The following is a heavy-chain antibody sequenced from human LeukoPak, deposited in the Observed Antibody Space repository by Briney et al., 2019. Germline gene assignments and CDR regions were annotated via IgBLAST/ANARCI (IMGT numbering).Heavy chain of an antibody. D-gene: IGHD3-3*01. V-gene: IGHV1-24*01. J-gene: IGHJ4*02. CDR1: GNTLRELP. CDR2: FDPENAEI. Sequence: ASVKVSCKLSGNTLRELPIQWVRQAGGKGLEWMAGFDPENAEIVYAQKFQGRVTMTEDTSTNTAYMELSSLTSDDTALYYCATRGSDFWSGFDYWGQGTQVTVSS. CDR3: ATRGSDFWSGFDY.